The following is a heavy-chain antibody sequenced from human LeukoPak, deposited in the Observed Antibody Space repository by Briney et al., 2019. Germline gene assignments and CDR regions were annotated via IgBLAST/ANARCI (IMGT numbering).Heavy chain of an antibody. V-gene: IGHV4-34*01. CDR3: ARVGFALQIDY. J-gene: IGHJ4*02. Sequence: PSETLSLTCAVYGGSLSGYYWSWIRQPPGKGLEWIGEINHSGSTNYNPSLKSRVTISVDTSKNQFSLKLSSVTAADTAEYYCARVGFALQIDYWGQGTLVTVSS. CDR1: GGSLSGYY. D-gene: IGHD1-26*01. CDR2: INHSGST.